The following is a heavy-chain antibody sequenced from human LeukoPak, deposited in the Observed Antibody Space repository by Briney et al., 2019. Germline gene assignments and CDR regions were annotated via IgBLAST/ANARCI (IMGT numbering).Heavy chain of an antibody. V-gene: IGHV4-59*08. J-gene: IGHJ4*02. CDR2: NHFTGTA. D-gene: IGHD3-10*01. CDR1: DGSIRSYF. Sequence: SETLSLTCVVSDGSIRSYFWSWIRQPPGKGLEWIGNNHFTGTANYNPSLKSRVTISVDTSKNQFSLKLSSVTAADTALYYCARGQRGSYGSGSYSYFDYWGQGTLVTVSS. CDR3: ARGQRGSYGSGSYSYFDY.